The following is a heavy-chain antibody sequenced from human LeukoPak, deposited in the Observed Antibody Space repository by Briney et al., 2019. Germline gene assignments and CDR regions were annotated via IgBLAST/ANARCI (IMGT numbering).Heavy chain of an antibody. Sequence: ASVKVSCKVSGYTLTELSMHWVRQAPGKGLEWMGGFDPEDGETIYAQKFQGRVTMTEDTSTDTAYMELNSLRAEDTAIYYCARAMMVVANLWGVLDFWGQGALVTVSS. J-gene: IGHJ4*02. CDR3: ARAMMVVANLWGVLDF. CDR1: GYTLTELS. CDR2: FDPEDGET. D-gene: IGHD3-22*01. V-gene: IGHV1-24*01.